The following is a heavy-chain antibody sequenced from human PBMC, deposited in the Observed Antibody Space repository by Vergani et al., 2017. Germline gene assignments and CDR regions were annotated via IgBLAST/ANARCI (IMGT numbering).Heavy chain of an antibody. V-gene: IGHV4-30-4*01. CDR3: ARTATYYYDSSGYYLDY. J-gene: IGHJ4*02. CDR1: GGSISSGDYY. D-gene: IGHD3-22*01. CDR2: IYYSGST. Sequence: QVQLQQWGAGLLKPSQTLSLTCTVSGGSISSGDYYWSWIRQPPGKGLEWIGYIYYSGSTYYNPSLKSRVTISVDTSKNQFSLKLSSVTAADTAVYYCARTATYYYDSSGYYLDYWGQGTLVTVSS.